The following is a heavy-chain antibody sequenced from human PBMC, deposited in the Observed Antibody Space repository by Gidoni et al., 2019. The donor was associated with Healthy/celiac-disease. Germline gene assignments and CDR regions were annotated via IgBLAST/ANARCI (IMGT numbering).Heavy chain of an antibody. CDR3: AKGIAARRDYYYYMDV. V-gene: IGHV3-30*02. Sequence: QVQLVESGGGVVQPGGSLRLSCAASGFTFSSYGMHWVRQAPAKGLEWVAFIRYDGSNKYYADSVKGRFTISRDNSKNTLYLQMNSLRAEDTAVYYCAKGIAARRDYYYYMDVWGKGTTVTVSS. CDR2: IRYDGSNK. J-gene: IGHJ6*03. CDR1: GFTFSSYG. D-gene: IGHD6-6*01.